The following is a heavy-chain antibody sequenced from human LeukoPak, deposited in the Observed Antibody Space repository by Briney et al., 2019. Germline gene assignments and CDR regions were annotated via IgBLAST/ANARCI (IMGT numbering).Heavy chain of an antibody. CDR3: ALRGYSYGSPYYYYYYMDV. CDR1: GYTFTGYY. V-gene: IGHV1-8*02. D-gene: IGHD5-18*01. J-gene: IGHJ6*03. Sequence: ASVKVSCKASGYTFTGYYMHWVRQATGQGLEWMGWMNPNSGNTGYAQKFQGRVTMTRNTSISTAYMELSSLRSEDTAVYYCALRGYSYGSPYYYYYYMDVWGKGTTVTVSS. CDR2: MNPNSGNT.